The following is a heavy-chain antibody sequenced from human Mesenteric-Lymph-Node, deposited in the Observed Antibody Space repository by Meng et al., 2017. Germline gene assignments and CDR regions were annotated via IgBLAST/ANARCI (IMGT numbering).Heavy chain of an antibody. CDR3: AAGYGDYLASFDY. Sequence: VQSGSSGKKPGASVKFSCKASGYIFNTYGFSWVRQAPGQGLEWMGGIIPIFGTANYAQKFQGRVTITADESTSTAYMELSSLRSEDTAVYYCAAGYGDYLASFDYWGQGTLVTASS. V-gene: IGHV1-69*13. D-gene: IGHD4-17*01. J-gene: IGHJ4*02. CDR2: IIPIFGTA. CDR1: GYIFNTYG.